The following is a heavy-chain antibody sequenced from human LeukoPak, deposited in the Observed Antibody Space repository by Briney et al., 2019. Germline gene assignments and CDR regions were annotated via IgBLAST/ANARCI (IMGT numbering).Heavy chain of an antibody. CDR3: AEGGSYELLNWVDP. Sequence: GGSLRLSCAASGFTFSSYGMQWVRQAPGKGLERVAVISYDGSNTYYADSVKGRFTIYRDNSKNTLYLQMNSLSAEDTAVYYCAEGGSYELLNWVDPWGQGTLVTVSS. J-gene: IGHJ5*02. D-gene: IGHD5-18*01. V-gene: IGHV3-30*18. CDR1: GFTFSSYG. CDR2: ISYDGSNT.